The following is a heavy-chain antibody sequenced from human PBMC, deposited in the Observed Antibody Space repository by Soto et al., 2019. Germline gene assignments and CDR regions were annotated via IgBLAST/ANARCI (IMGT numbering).Heavy chain of an antibody. CDR3: ASTTRGNYDLWSGYYTPYYDYGMDV. CDR1: GGTFSSYA. V-gene: IGHV1-69*01. Sequence: QVQLVQSGAEVKKPGSSVKVSCKASGGTFSSYAISWVRQAPGQGLEWMGGIIPIFGTANYAQKFQGRVTITADESTSTAYMELSSLRSEDRAVYDCASTTRGNYDLWSGYYTPYYDYGMDVWGQGTTVTVSS. D-gene: IGHD3-3*01. J-gene: IGHJ6*02. CDR2: IIPIFGTA.